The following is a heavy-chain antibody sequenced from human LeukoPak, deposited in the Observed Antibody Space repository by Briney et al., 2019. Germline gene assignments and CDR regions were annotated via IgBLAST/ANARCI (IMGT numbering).Heavy chain of an antibody. CDR1: GGSISSYY. CDR2: IYYSGST. D-gene: IGHD1-14*01. V-gene: IGHV4-59*01. Sequence: KPSETLSLTCTVSGGSISSYYWSWIRQPPGKGLEWIGYIYYSGSTNYNPSLKSRVTISVDTSKNQFSLKLSSVTAADTAVYDCARTDNHVAFDIWGQGTMVTVSS. CDR3: ARTDNHVAFDI. J-gene: IGHJ3*02.